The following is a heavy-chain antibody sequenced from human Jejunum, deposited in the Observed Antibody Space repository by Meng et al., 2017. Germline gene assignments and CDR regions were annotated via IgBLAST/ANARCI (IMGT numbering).Heavy chain of an antibody. CDR1: GVSISSIYW. V-gene: IGHV4-4*02. J-gene: IGHJ4*02. D-gene: IGHD6-6*01. CDR3: ARVDSSASFDY. CDR2: IYQTGST. Sequence: QVQLQEAGPGLVKPSGTLSLTCAVSGVSISSIYWWSWVRQPPGEGLEWIGQIYQTGSTNYNPSLQSRVTMSVDKSKNQFSLKLNSVTAADTAVYYCARVDSSASFDYWGQGTLVTVSS.